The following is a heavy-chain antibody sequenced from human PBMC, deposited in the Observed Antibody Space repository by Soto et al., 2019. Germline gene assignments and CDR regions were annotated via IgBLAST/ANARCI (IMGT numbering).Heavy chain of an antibody. J-gene: IGHJ4*02. D-gene: IGHD5-12*01. CDR1: GFSLSTTGVG. Sequence: QITLKESGPTLVKPTQTLTLTCTFSGFSLSTTGVGVGWSRQPPGKALEWLALIYWDDDKRYSPSLKSRLTITKDTSKNQVVLTMTNMDPVDTATYYCAHVYGGYDNFDYWGQGTLVTVSS. CDR3: AHVYGGYDNFDY. CDR2: IYWDDDK. V-gene: IGHV2-5*02.